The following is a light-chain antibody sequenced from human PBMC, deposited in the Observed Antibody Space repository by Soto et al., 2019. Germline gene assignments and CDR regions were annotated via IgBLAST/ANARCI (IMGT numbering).Light chain of an antibody. CDR1: SSDVGFYKY. Sequence: QSALTQPASVSGSPGQSIAISCTGSSSDVGFYKYVSWYQQHPGKVPKLIIYEVTNRPSGVSNRFSGSKSGNTASLTISGLQAEDEADYYCCSYAGSSTFDWVFGGGTQLTVL. CDR3: CSYAGSSTFDWV. V-gene: IGLV2-14*01. CDR2: EVT. J-gene: IGLJ3*02.